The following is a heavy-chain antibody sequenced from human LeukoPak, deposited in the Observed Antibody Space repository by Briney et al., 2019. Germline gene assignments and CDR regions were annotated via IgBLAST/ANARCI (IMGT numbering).Heavy chain of an antibody. CDR2: ISGSGGSP. CDR3: AKGGKTIMCPTSCYDY. Sequence: GGSLRLSCAASGFTFSSNGMSWVRQAPGRGLEWVSVISGSGGSPDYTDSVKGRFTISRDNSKNTLYLQMNSLRAEDTAVYYCAKGGKTIMCPTSCYDYWGQGTLVTVSS. V-gene: IGHV3-23*01. J-gene: IGHJ4*02. D-gene: IGHD2-2*01. CDR1: GFTFSSNG.